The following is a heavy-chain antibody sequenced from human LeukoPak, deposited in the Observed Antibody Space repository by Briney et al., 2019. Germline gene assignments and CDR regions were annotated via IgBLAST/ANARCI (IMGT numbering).Heavy chain of an antibody. V-gene: IGHV4-59*08. CDR3: VGSTVSYYYYYDMDV. CDR2: IYYSGST. J-gene: IGHJ6*02. Sequence: SETLSLTCTVSGGSITSYYWSWIRQPPGKGLEWIGYIYYSGSTNYNPSLKSRVTISVDTSKNQFSLKLSSVTAADTAVYYCVGSTVSYYYYYDMDVWGQGTTVTVSS. CDR1: GGSITSYY. D-gene: IGHD3-10*01.